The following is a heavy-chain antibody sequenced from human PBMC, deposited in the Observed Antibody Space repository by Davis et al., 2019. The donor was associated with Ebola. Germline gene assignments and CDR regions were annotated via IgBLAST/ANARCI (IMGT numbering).Heavy chain of an antibody. V-gene: IGHV1-46*01. CDR2: INPSGGST. CDR1: GYTFTGYY. CDR3: ARDPFEGMVPNYYYMDV. D-gene: IGHD3-10*01. Sequence: ASVKVSCKASGYTFTGYYMHWVRQAPGQGLEWMGIINPSGGSTSYAQKFQGRVTMTRDTSTSTVYMELSSLRSEDTAVYYCARDPFEGMVPNYYYMDVWGKGTTVTVSS. J-gene: IGHJ6*03.